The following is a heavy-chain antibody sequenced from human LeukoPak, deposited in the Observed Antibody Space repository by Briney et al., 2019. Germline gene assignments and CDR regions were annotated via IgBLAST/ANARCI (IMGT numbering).Heavy chain of an antibody. CDR2: ISGSGGST. D-gene: IGHD2-15*01. CDR1: GFTFSCYG. V-gene: IGHV3-23*01. J-gene: IGHJ4*02. Sequence: GGSLRLSCAASGFTFSCYGMSWVRPAPGKGLEWVSAISGSGGSTYYADSVKGRFTISRDNSNNTLHLQMNSLRVEDTAVYYCASPASREYCSGGSCYYGDWGQGTLVTVSS. CDR3: ASPASREYCSGGSCYYGD.